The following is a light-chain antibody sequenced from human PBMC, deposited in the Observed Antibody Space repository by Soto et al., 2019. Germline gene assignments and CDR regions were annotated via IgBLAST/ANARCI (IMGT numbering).Light chain of an antibody. CDR2: DNN. J-gene: IGLJ2*01. V-gene: IGLV1-51*01. CDR3: EAWDDSLTTVL. Sequence: QSVLTQPPSVSAAPGQKVTISCSGSSSNIGSNYVSWYQQVPGTAPKLLIFDNNKRPSVIPDRFSGSKSGTSATLGITGLQTGDEADYYCEAWDDSLTTVLFGGGTQLTVL. CDR1: SSNIGSNY.